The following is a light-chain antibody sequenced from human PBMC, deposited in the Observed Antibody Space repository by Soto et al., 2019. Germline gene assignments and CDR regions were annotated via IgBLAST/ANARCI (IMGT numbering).Light chain of an antibody. CDR3: QQYNNWPMYP. Sequence: EIVMTQSPATLSVSPGERATLSCRASRSVSNNLAWYQQKPGQAPRLLIYGASTRATGIPARFSGSGSGTDFTLTISSLQSEDFAIYYCQQYNNWPMYPLGQGTKLEIK. J-gene: IGKJ2*01. CDR1: RSVSNN. CDR2: GAS. V-gene: IGKV3-15*01.